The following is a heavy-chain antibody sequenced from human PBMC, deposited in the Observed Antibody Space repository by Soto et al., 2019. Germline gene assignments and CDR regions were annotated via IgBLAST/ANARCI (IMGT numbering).Heavy chain of an antibody. J-gene: IGHJ4*02. V-gene: IGHV4-30-4*01. Sequence: QVQLQESGPGLVKPSQTLSLICTVSGGPFSDDAHLWSWLRQSPGMGLEWMGHISSSERASYNPSLQSRLAXSXXXSXQHFSLSLTSVTAADTAVYFCARANAYNYVRYFFDFWGQGALVTVSS. CDR3: ARANAYNYVRYFFDF. D-gene: IGHD5-12*01. CDR1: GGPFSDDAHL. CDR2: ISSSERA.